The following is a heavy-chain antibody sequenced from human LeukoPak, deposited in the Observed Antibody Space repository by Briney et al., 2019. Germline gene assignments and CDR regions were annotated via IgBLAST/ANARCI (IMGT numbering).Heavy chain of an antibody. V-gene: IGHV4-39*01. J-gene: IGHJ6*03. CDR1: GGSISSSSYY. Sequence: SETLSLTCTVSGGSISSSSYYWGWIRQPPGKGLEWIGSIYYSGSTYYNPSLKSRVTISVDTSKNQFSLKLSSVTAADTAVYYCAILVVPAAIPTPYCYMDVWGKGTTVTVSS. CDR3: AILVVPAAIPTPYCYMDV. CDR2: IYYSGST. D-gene: IGHD2-2*01.